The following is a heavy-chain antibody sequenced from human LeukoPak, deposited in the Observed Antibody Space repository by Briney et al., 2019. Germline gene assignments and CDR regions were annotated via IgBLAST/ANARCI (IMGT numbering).Heavy chain of an antibody. CDR2: ISGDGGST. V-gene: IGHV3-43*02. D-gene: IGHD4-17*01. J-gene: IGHJ6*02. CDR3: ATRDEDYGDYGAYYYGMDV. Sequence: GGSLGLSCAASGFTFNDYGMHWVRQAPGKGLEWVSLISGDGGSTYYADSVKGRFTISRDNSKNSLYLQMNSLRTEDTALYYCATRDEDYGDYGAYYYGMDVWGQGTTVTVSS. CDR1: GFTFNDYG.